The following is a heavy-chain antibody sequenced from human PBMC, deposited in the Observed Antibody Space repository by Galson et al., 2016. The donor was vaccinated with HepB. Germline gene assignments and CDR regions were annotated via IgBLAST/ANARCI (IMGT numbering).Heavy chain of an antibody. CDR3: ARLRVLRFLEWLLNGMDV. CDR2: IYYRGST. V-gene: IGHV4-39*01. J-gene: IGHJ6*02. D-gene: IGHD3-3*01. Sequence: ETLSLTCTVSGGSISRSSYYWVWIRQTPGQGLERIGSIYYRGSTYYNPSLKSRVTISVDTSKNQFSLKLSSVTATDTAVYYCARLRVLRFLEWLLNGMDVWGQGTTVTVSS. CDR1: GGSISRSSYY.